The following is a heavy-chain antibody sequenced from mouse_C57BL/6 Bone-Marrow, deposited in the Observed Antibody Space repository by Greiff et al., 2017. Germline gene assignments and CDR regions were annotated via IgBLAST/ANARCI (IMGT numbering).Heavy chain of an antibody. Sequence: QVQLQQPGAELVKPGASVKMSCKASGYTFTSYWITWVKQRPGQGLEWIGDIYPGSGSTNYNEKFKSKATLTVDTSSSTAYMQLSSLTSEESAVYYCAREGLDWDVLWDIDVWGTGTTVTVSS. CDR3: AREGLDWDVLWDIDV. D-gene: IGHD4-1*01. J-gene: IGHJ1*03. CDR1: GYTFTSYW. CDR2: IYPGSGST. V-gene: IGHV1-55*01.